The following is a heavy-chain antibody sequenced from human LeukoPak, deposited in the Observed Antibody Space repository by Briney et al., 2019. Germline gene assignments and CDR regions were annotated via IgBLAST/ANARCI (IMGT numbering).Heavy chain of an antibody. Sequence: GGPLRLSCAASGFTFSSYAMSWVRQAPGKGLEWVSAISGSGGSTYYADSVKGRFTISRDNSKNTLYQQINSLRAEDTAVYYCAKDRTPQLVLFDYYYYYMDVWGKGTTVTVSS. CDR2: ISGSGGST. D-gene: IGHD6-13*01. J-gene: IGHJ6*03. V-gene: IGHV3-23*01. CDR1: GFTFSSYA. CDR3: AKDRTPQLVLFDYYYYYMDV.